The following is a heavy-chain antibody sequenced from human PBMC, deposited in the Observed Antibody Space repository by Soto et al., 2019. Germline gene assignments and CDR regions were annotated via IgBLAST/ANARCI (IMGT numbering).Heavy chain of an antibody. D-gene: IGHD6-6*01. CDR3: ARTGSKIEYSSSSLPDY. Sequence: ASVKVSCKASGYTFTSYGISWVRQAPGQGLEWMGWISAYNGNTNYAQKLQGRVTMTTDTSTSTGYMELRSLRSDDTAVYYCARTGSKIEYSSSSLPDYWGQGTLVTVSS. J-gene: IGHJ4*02. CDR2: ISAYNGNT. V-gene: IGHV1-18*01. CDR1: GYTFTSYG.